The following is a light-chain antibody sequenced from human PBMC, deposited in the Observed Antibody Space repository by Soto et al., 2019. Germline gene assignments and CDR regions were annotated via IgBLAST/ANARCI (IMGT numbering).Light chain of an antibody. CDR1: QNIDIF. CDR2: SAS. V-gene: IGKV1-39*01. J-gene: IGKJ2*01. CDR3: QHYPSPPPT. Sequence: DIQMTQSPSSLSASVGDRVTITCRASQNIDIFVNWFQHKSGMAPKLLIYSASNLQSGVPSRFSGSGSGTDFTLTISSLQPEDFATYYCQHYPSPPPTFGQGTQLEIK.